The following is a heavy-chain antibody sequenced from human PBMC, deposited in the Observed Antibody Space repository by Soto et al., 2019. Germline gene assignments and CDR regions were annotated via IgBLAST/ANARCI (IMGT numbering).Heavy chain of an antibody. CDR3: EHISYAGVLGSFDY. J-gene: IGHJ4*01. V-gene: IGHV2-5*02. Sequence: QITLKESGPTLVKPTQTLTLTCTFSGFSLSTTAVGVGWIRQPPGRALEWLALIYWDDDKRYSPSLKSRLTITKDTSKIQVVLTMTHMEPVDTATYYCEHISYAGVLGSFDYWGHVNLVTVS. CDR1: GFSLSTTAVG. CDR2: IYWDDDK. D-gene: IGHD3-10*01.